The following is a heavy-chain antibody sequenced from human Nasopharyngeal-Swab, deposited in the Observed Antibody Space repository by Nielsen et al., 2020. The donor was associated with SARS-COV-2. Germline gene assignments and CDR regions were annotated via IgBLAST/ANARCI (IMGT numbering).Heavy chain of an antibody. CDR3: ARVYGSTGYSGYDLFDY. J-gene: IGHJ4*02. V-gene: IGHV1-3*01. CDR2: INAGNGNT. Sequence: ASVTVSCKSSGYTFTSYAIHWVRPAPGQSLEWMGWINAGNGNTRYSQKFQGRVTITRDTSPSTAYMELSSLRSEDTAVYYCARVYGSTGYSGYDLFDYWGQGTLVTVSS. CDR1: GYTFTSYA. D-gene: IGHD5-12*01.